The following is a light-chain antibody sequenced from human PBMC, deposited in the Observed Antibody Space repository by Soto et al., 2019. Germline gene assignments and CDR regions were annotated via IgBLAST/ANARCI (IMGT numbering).Light chain of an antibody. Sequence: QSVLTQSPSASASLGASVKLTCTLSSGHSNYAIAWHQQQPEKGPRYLIKVNSDGSHRKGDGIPDRFSGSSSGAQRYLTISSLQSEDEADYYCQTWGTGIRVFGTGTKLTVL. CDR1: SGHSNYA. J-gene: IGLJ1*01. V-gene: IGLV4-69*01. CDR3: QTWGTGIRV. CDR2: VNSDGSH.